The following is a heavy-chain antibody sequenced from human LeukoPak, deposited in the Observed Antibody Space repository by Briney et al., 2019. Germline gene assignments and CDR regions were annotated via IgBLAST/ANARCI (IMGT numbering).Heavy chain of an antibody. Sequence: GGSLRLSCAASGFTFSDHYMDWVRQAPGKGLEWVANINQDGSEKYYVDSVQGRFTISRDNAKNSLYLQMNSLRAEDTAVYYCARDCNWFDPWGQGTLVTVSS. V-gene: IGHV3-7*01. CDR1: GFTFSDHY. CDR3: ARDCNWFDP. J-gene: IGHJ5*02. CDR2: INQDGSEK.